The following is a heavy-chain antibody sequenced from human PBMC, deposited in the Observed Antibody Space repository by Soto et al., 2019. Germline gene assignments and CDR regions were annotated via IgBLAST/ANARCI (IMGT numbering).Heavy chain of an antibody. CDR3: ARVVPAAINWFDT. D-gene: IGHD2-2*01. CDR2: IYYSGST. Sequence: SETLSLTCTVSGGSISSGGYYWSWIRQHPGKGLEWIGYIYYSGSTYYNPSLKSRVTMSVDTSKNHFSPKLSSVTAADTAVYYCARVVPAAINWFDTWGQGTLVTVSS. V-gene: IGHV4-31*03. CDR1: GGSISSGGYY. J-gene: IGHJ5*02.